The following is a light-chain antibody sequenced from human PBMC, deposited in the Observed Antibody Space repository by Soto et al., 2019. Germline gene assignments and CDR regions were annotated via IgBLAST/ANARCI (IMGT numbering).Light chain of an antibody. V-gene: IGLV2-14*01. CDR1: SSDVGGYNY. CDR2: EVS. Sequence: QSALTRPAYVSGSPGQSIAISCTGTSSDVGGYNYVSWYQQHPGKAPKLMIHEVSNRPSGISDRFSGSKSGNTASLTISGLQADDEADYYCSSHTSYSTRVFGTGTKVTVL. J-gene: IGLJ1*01. CDR3: SSHTSYSTRV.